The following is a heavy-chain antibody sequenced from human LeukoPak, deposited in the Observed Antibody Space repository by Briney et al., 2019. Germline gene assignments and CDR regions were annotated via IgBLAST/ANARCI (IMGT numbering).Heavy chain of an antibody. CDR3: ARRFHYGSGSYAWFDP. CDR1: GGSISGHY. CDR2: IYYSGST. J-gene: IGHJ5*02. V-gene: IGHV4-59*08. D-gene: IGHD3-10*01. Sequence: SETLSLTCSVSGGSISGHYWSWIRQPPGKGLEWIGYIYYSGSTNYNPSLKSRVTISVDTSKNQFSLKLSSVTAADTAVYYCARRFHYGSGSYAWFDPWGQGTLVTVSS.